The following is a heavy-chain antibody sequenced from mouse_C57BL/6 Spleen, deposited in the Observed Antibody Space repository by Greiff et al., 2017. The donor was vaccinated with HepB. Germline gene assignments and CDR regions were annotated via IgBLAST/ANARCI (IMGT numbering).Heavy chain of an antibody. CDR2: IYPSDSYT. Sequence: QVQLQQPGAELVMPGASVKLSCKASGYTFTSYWLHWVKQRPGQGLEWIGEIYPSDSYTNYNQKFKGKSTLTVDKSSSTAYMQLSSLTSEDSAVYYCARELVGFAYWGEGTLVTVSA. J-gene: IGHJ3*01. D-gene: IGHD1-1*02. V-gene: IGHV1-69*01. CDR3: ARELVGFAY. CDR1: GYTFTSYW.